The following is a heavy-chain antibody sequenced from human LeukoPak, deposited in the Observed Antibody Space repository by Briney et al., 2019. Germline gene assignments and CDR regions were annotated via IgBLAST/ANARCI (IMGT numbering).Heavy chain of an antibody. CDR3: ARDQWQQLAGEFDY. Sequence: GGSLRLSCAASGFTFSSYEMNWGRQAPGKGLEWVSYISSSGSTIYYADSVKGRFTISRDNAKNSLYLQMNSLRAEDTAVYYCARDQWQQLAGEFDYWGQGTLVTVSS. D-gene: IGHD6-13*01. J-gene: IGHJ4*02. V-gene: IGHV3-48*03. CDR1: GFTFSSYE. CDR2: ISSSGSTI.